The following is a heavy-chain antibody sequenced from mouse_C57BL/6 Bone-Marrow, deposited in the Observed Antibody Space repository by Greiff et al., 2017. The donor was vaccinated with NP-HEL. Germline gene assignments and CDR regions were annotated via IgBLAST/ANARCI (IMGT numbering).Heavy chain of an antibody. CDR1: GYAFSSYW. CDR3: ARRGSSWYFDV. Sequence: VKLQESGAELVKPGASVKISCKASGYAFSSYWMNWVKQRPGKGLEWIGQIYPGDGDTNYNGKFKGKATLTADKSSSTAYMQLSSLTSEDSAVYFCARRGSSWYFDVWGTGTTVTVSS. CDR2: IYPGDGDT. J-gene: IGHJ1*03. V-gene: IGHV1-80*01.